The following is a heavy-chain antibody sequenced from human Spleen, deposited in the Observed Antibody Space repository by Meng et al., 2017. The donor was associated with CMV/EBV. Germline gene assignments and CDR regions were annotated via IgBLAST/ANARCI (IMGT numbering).Heavy chain of an antibody. CDR3: ARVREHTSLGNYWFDP. D-gene: IGHD3-16*01. J-gene: IGHJ5*02. Sequence: GAPIPTTKWWTWVRQPPGKGLEGVGEIEHSGNSNSNPSLKSRLTLSLDTSKNHLSLRMTSVTAGDTAIYYCARVREHTSLGNYWFDPWGQGTLVTVSS. CDR1: GAPIPTTKW. CDR2: IEHSGNS. V-gene: IGHV4-4*02.